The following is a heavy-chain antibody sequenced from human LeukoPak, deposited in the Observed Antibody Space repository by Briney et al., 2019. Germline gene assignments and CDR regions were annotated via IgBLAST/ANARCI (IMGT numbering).Heavy chain of an antibody. D-gene: IGHD6-19*01. V-gene: IGHV4-59*01. CDR1: GGSISTYY. Sequence: SETLSLTCTVSGGSISTYYWNWIRQPPGKGLEWIGYIYYTGSTNYNPSLKSRVTISLDTSKNQFSLRLTSVTAADTAVYYCARDIAVSRFDPWGQGTLVTVSS. CDR3: ARDIAVSRFDP. J-gene: IGHJ5*02. CDR2: IYYTGST.